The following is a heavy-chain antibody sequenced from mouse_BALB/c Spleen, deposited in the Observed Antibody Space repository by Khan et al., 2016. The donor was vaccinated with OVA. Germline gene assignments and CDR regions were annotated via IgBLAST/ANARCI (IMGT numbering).Heavy chain of an antibody. CDR1: GYTFTNYG. CDR2: INTYTGEP. CDR3: ARRNDRYDRHFDG. V-gene: IGHV9-3-1*01. D-gene: IGHD2-14*01. J-gene: IGHJ1*01. Sequence: QIQLVQSGPELKKPGETVKISCKASGYTFTNYGMNWVKQAPGKGLKWMGWINTYTGEPTYGDDFKGRFAFSLATSANTAYLQINNLKNEDTATXCCARRNDRYDRHFDGGGAGTTVTVSS.